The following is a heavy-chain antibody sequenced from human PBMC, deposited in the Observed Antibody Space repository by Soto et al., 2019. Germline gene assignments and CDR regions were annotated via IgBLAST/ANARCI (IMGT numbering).Heavy chain of an antibody. D-gene: IGHD6-19*01. V-gene: IGHV3-33*01. Sequence: QVQLVESGGGVVQPERSLRLSCAASGFTFSRQAMHWVRQAPGRGLEWVAVIWYHGIDKYYADSVKGRFTISRDNSKNTVYLQMNSLRGEDTAVYYCARVLHPPYGSGWRSLYWYFDLWGRGTLVTVSS. CDR3: ARVLHPPYGSGWRSLYWYFDL. CDR1: GFTFSRQA. CDR2: IWYHGIDK. J-gene: IGHJ2*01.